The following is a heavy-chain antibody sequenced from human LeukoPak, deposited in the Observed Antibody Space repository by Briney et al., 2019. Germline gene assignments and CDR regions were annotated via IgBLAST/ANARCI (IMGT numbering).Heavy chain of an antibody. J-gene: IGHJ3*02. CDR2: IYYSGST. CDR1: GGPISSYY. V-gene: IGHV4-59*01. D-gene: IGHD6-6*01. Sequence: PSETLSLTCTVSGGPISSYYWSWIRQPPGKGLEWIGYIYYSGSTNYNPSLKSRVTISVDTSKNQFSLKLSSVTAADTAVYYCARDPVEYSSSYNAFDIWGQGTMVTVSS. CDR3: ARDPVEYSSSYNAFDI.